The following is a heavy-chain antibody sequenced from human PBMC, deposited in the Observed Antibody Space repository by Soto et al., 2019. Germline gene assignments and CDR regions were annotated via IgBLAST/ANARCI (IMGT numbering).Heavy chain of an antibody. D-gene: IGHD6-13*01. Sequence: ASVKVSCKASGYTFTSYDINWVRQATGQGLEWMGWMNPNSGNTGYAQKFQGRVTMTRNTSISTAYMELSSLRSEDTAVYYCARTDAAAGYYYYYYMDVWGKGTTVTVSS. CDR2: MNPNSGNT. CDR1: GYTFTSYD. CDR3: ARTDAAAGYYYYYYMDV. V-gene: IGHV1-8*01. J-gene: IGHJ6*03.